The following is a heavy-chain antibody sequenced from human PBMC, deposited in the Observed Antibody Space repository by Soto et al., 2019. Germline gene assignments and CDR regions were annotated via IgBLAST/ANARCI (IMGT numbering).Heavy chain of an antibody. Sequence: PVGSLRLSCAASGFTVSSNYMSWVRQAPGKGLEWVSVIYSGGSTYYAESVKGRFTISRDNSKNTLYLQMNSLRAEDTAVYYCARETGLSGPSDYWGQGTLVTVSS. V-gene: IGHV3-53*01. CDR3: ARETGLSGPSDY. J-gene: IGHJ4*02. CDR1: GFTVSSNY. D-gene: IGHD5-12*01. CDR2: IYSGGST.